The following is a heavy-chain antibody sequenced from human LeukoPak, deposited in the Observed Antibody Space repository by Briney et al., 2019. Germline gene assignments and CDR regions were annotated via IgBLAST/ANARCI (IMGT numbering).Heavy chain of an antibody. CDR3: ARLVYCSGDTCQSPVDY. Sequence: SETLSLTCTVSGGYISGSSYFWGWIRQPPGQGLEWIGSVYSSGTTYYNTSLKSRVTISVDTSKNQFSLRLSSVTAADTAVYFCARLVYCSGDTCQSPVDYCGQGTLVTVSS. D-gene: IGHD2-15*01. CDR2: VYSSGTT. CDR1: GGYISGSSYF. V-gene: IGHV4-39*01. J-gene: IGHJ4*02.